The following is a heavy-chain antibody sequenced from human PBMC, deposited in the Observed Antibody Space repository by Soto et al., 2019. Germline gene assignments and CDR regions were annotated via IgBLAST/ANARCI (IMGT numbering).Heavy chain of an antibody. J-gene: IGHJ4*02. CDR3: ARDKDWAFDY. D-gene: IGHD3-9*01. Sequence: PGGSLRLSCAASGFTFSTYAMNWVRQAPGKGLEWVSGISGSGDSTYYADSVKGRFTVSRDNSQNSLFLLINSLRAEDTAVYYCARDKDWAFDYWGQGTLVTVSS. CDR2: ISGSGDST. V-gene: IGHV3-23*01. CDR1: GFTFSTYA.